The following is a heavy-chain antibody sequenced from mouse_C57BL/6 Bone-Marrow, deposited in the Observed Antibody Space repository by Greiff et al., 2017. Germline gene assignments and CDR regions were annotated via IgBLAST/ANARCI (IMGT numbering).Heavy chain of an antibody. J-gene: IGHJ2*01. V-gene: IGHV1-47*01. CDR1: GYTFTTYP. D-gene: IGHD2-4*01. Sequence: VQLQQSGAELVKPGASVTMSCKASGYTFTTYPIEWMKQNHGKSLEWIGNFHPYNDDTKYNEKFKGKATLTVEKSSSTVYLELSRLTSDDSSVYYSARGCNYGGYYFDYWGQGTTLTVSS. CDR2: FHPYNDDT. CDR3: ARGCNYGGYYFDY.